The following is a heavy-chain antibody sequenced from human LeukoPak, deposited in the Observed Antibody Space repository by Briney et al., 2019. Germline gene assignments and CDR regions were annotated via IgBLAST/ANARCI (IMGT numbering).Heavy chain of an antibody. D-gene: IGHD6-13*01. CDR3: ASAEPRGIIWFPY. CDR2: IYHSGST. V-gene: IGHV4-4*02. J-gene: IGHJ4*02. CDR1: GASITSNNW. Sequence: SGTLSLTCAVSGASITSNNWWWSWVRQPPGKGLEWIGEIYHSGSTNYNPSLKSRVTMSVDKSKNQFSLKPSSVTAADTAVYYCASAEPRGIIWFPYWGQGTLVTVSS.